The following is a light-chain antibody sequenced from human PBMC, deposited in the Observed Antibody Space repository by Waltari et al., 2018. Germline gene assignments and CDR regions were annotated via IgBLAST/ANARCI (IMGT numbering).Light chain of an antibody. CDR2: KAS. CDR1: LSSSSR. V-gene: IGKV1-5*03. CDR3: QQYNSYPGT. Sequence: IQLTQSHSTISASLGARITHTCRASLSSSSRLAFDQQKPGKARQLLIYKASSLESAVPSRSSGSGAGTEVTLTISSLQPDEFATYYCQQYNSYPGTFGQGTKVEIK. J-gene: IGKJ1*01.